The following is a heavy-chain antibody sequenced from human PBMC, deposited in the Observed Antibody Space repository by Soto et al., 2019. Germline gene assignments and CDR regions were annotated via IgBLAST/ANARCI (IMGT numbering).Heavy chain of an antibody. D-gene: IGHD2-15*01. CDR3: AREGGYCSGGSCYGAFDI. J-gene: IGHJ3*02. CDR2: INHSGST. V-gene: IGHV4-39*07. CDR1: GAAVTNTNYY. Sequence: SETLSLTCTVSGAAVTNTNYYWSWIRQPPGKGLEWIGEINHSGSTNYNPSLKSRVTISVDTSKNQFSLKLSSVTAADTAVYYCAREGGYCSGGSCYGAFDIWGQGTMVTVSS.